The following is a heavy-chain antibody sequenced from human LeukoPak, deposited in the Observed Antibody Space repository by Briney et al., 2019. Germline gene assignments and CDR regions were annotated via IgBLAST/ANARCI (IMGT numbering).Heavy chain of an antibody. D-gene: IGHD5-18*01. Sequence: ASVKVSCKASGYTFTSYGISWVRQAPGQGLEWMGRIIPIFGTANYAQKFQGRVTITTDESTSTAYMELSSLRSEDTAVYYCARVADTAMEYYFDYWGQGTLVTVSS. CDR1: GYTFTSYG. V-gene: IGHV1-69*05. J-gene: IGHJ4*02. CDR3: ARVADTAMEYYFDY. CDR2: IIPIFGTA.